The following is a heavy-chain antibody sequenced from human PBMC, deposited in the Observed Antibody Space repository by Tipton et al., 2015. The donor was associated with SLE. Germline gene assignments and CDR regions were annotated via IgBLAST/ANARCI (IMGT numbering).Heavy chain of an antibody. CDR2: TRYAGGNK. CDR1: GFTFGTYG. D-gene: IGHD6-19*01. J-gene: IGHJ6*02. V-gene: IGHV3-30*02. Sequence: SLRLSCAASGFTFGTYGMHWVRQPPGKGLEWVASTRYAGGNKKYADSVKGRFTISRDNTKNTLCLQMNSLRPEDTAVYYCAKEDTSGWGAYYSGMDVWGQGTTVTVSS. CDR3: AKEDTSGWGAYYSGMDV.